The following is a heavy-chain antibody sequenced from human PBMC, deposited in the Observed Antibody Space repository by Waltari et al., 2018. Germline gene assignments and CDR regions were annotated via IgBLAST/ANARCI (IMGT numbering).Heavy chain of an antibody. CDR2: IYYSGST. V-gene: IGHV4-30-4*08. CDR1: GGSISSGAYY. J-gene: IGHJ4*02. Sequence: QVQLQESGPGLVKPSQTLSLTCTVSGGSISSGAYYWSWIRQPPGKGLEWIGDIYYSGSTYYNPSLKSRVTISVDTSKNQFSLKLSSVTAADTAVYYCARARLWFRDFNYWGQGTLVTVSS. CDR3: ARARLWFRDFNY. D-gene: IGHD3-10*01.